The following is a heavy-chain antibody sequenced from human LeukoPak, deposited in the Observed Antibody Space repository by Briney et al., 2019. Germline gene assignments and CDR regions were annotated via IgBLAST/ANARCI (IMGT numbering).Heavy chain of an antibody. CDR3: AKDKDDILTGYYLGGPLVY. J-gene: IGHJ4*02. CDR1: GFTFSSYE. CDR2: ISGSGGST. V-gene: IGHV3-23*01. D-gene: IGHD3-9*01. Sequence: GGSLRLSCAASGFTFSSYEMNWVRQAPGKGLEWVSAISGSGGSTYYADSVKGRFTISRDNSKNTLYLQMNSLRAEDTAVYYCAKDKDDILTGYYLGGPLVYWGQGTLVTVSS.